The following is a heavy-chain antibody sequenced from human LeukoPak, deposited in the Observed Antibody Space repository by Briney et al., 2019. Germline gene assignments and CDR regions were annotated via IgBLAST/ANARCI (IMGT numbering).Heavy chain of an antibody. CDR1: GGSISSSNW. J-gene: IGHJ4*02. Sequence: PSETLSLTCAVSGGSISSSNWWSWVRQPPGKGLEWIGEIYHSGSTNYNPSLKSRVTISVDKSKNQFSLKLSSVTAADTAVYYCASFSKGYYYDSSGRGGYFDYWGQGTLVTVSS. V-gene: IGHV4-4*02. D-gene: IGHD3-22*01. CDR3: ASFSKGYYYDSSGRGGYFDY. CDR2: IYHSGST.